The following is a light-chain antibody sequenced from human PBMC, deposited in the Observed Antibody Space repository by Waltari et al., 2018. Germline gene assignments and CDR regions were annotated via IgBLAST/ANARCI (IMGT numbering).Light chain of an antibody. V-gene: IGKV1-NL1*01. CDR1: QVISDS. Sequence: DIRMTKSQSSFSASVGDRPTITCRASQVISDSLAWYQQKPGKAPKLLLYVTSRLESGVPSRFSGSGSGTDYTLTISSLQTEDFATYYCQQYDITPWTFGQGTKVEIK. CDR3: QQYDITPWT. CDR2: VTS. J-gene: IGKJ1*01.